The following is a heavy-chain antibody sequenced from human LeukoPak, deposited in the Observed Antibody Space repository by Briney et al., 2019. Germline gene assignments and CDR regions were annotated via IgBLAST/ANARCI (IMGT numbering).Heavy chain of an antibody. CDR1: GFTFSCSA. J-gene: IGHJ4*02. Sequence: PGGSLRLSCAASGFTFSCSAMHSVRQASGKGLEWVGRIRRKANSYAKAYAASVKGRFTISRDDSKNTAYLQMNSLKTEDTAVYYCTTADVGSGYDHPLDYWGQGTLVTVSS. CDR2: IRRKANSYAK. V-gene: IGHV3-73*01. CDR3: TTADVGSGYDHPLDY. D-gene: IGHD5-12*01.